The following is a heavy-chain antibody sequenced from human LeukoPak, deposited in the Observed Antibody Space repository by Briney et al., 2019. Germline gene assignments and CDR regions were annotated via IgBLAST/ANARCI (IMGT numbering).Heavy chain of an antibody. J-gene: IGHJ4*02. D-gene: IGHD2-21*02. V-gene: IGHV1-18*01. Sequence: AAVNVSHKASVYTFPSYCIIGVRQAPAHAREWMGGISDYHGKTNYAQKLPGRVTITTDTSTSTAYMELRSLRSDDTAVYYCARVGVLSPTYCGGDCYRLWGQGTLVTVSS. CDR3: ARVGVLSPTYCGGDCYRL. CDR2: ISDYHGKT. CDR1: VYTFPSYC.